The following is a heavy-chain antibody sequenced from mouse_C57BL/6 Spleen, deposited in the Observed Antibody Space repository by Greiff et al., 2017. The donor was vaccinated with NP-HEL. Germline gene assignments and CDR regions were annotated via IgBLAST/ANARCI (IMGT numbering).Heavy chain of an antibody. CDR3: TIVYDGYYLYAMDY. D-gene: IGHD2-3*01. CDR1: GYTFTDYE. J-gene: IGHJ4*01. CDR2: IDPETGGT. Sequence: QVQLQQSGAELVRPGASVTLSCKASGYTFTDYEMHWVKQTPVHGLEWIGAIDPETGGTAYNQKFKGKAILTADKSSSTAYMELRSLTSEDSAVYYCTIVYDGYYLYAMDYWGQGTSVTVSS. V-gene: IGHV1-15*01.